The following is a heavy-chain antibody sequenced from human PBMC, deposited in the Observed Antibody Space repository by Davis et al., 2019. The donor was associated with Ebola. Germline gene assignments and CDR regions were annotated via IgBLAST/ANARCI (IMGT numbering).Heavy chain of an antibody. Sequence: ASVKVSCKASGYTFTGYYMHWVRQAPGQGLEWMGWINPNSGGTNYAQKFQGWVTMTRDTSISTAYMELSRLRSDDTAVYYCARSLLRPDLRYYNYGMDVWGQGTTVTVSS. CDR3: ARSLLRPDLRYYNYGMDV. V-gene: IGHV1-2*04. CDR1: GYTFTGYY. J-gene: IGHJ6*02. CDR2: INPNSGGT. D-gene: IGHD5/OR15-5a*01.